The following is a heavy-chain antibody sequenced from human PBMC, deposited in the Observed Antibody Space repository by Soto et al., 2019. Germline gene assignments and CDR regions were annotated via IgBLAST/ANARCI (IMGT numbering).Heavy chain of an antibody. V-gene: IGHV3-33*01. CDR1: GFTFSSYG. D-gene: IGHD6-19*01. CDR3: ASNPIYSSGWFPFDY. Sequence: GGSLRLSCAASGFTFSSYGMHWVRQAPGKGLEWAAVIWYDGSNKYYADSVKGRFTISRDNSKNTLYLQMNSLRAEDTAVYYCASNPIYSSGWFPFDYWGQGTLVTVSS. J-gene: IGHJ4*02. CDR2: IWYDGSNK.